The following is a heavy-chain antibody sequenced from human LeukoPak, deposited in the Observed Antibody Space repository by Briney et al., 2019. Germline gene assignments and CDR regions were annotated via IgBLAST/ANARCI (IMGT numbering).Heavy chain of an antibody. J-gene: IGHJ3*02. V-gene: IGHV3-74*01. CDR2: IDPDGNT. D-gene: IGHD2/OR15-2a*01. CDR3: ASFRNTDI. Sequence: PGGSLRLSCSASGLTFSTYWMHWVRQAPGKGLVWVSRIDPDGNTVYADSVRGRFTVSRDNAKNKMYLQMNSLRVEDTALYYCASFRNTDIWGQGTTVTVSP. CDR1: GLTFSTYW.